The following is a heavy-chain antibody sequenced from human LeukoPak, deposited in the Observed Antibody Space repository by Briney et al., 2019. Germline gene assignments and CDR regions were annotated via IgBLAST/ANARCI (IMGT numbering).Heavy chain of an antibody. CDR2: INHSGST. Sequence: SETLSLTCAVYGGSFSGYYWSWIRQPPGKGLEWIGEINHSGSTNYNPSLKSRVTISVDTSKNQFSLKLSSVTAADTAVYYCATEGVGAFDIWGQGTMVTVSS. V-gene: IGHV4-34*01. J-gene: IGHJ3*02. CDR3: ATEGVGAFDI. D-gene: IGHD3-10*01. CDR1: GGSFSGYY.